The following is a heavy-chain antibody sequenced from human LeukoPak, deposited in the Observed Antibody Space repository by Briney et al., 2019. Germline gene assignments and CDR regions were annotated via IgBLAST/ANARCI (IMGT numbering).Heavy chain of an antibody. CDR1: GYTFTSYG. J-gene: IGHJ4*02. CDR2: ISAYNGKT. CDR3: ARNSFSIGWYDRDY. V-gene: IGHV1-18*01. Sequence: ASVKVSCKASGYTFTSYGISWVRQAPGQGLEWMGWISAYNGKTNYTQKLQGAVTLTTDTTPRTAYMEKRTLRSPNTALYYSARNSFSIGWYDRDYCGQGTLVTVSS. D-gene: IGHD6-19*01.